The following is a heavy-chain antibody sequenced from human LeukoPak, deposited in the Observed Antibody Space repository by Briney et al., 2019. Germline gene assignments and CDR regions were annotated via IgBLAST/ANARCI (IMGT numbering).Heavy chain of an antibody. CDR3: ARGGRSDNWFDP. CDR2: IYYSGST. Sequence: PSETLSLTCTVSGGSISSYYWSWIRQPPGKGLEWIGYIYYSGSTNYNPSLKSRVTISVDASKNQFSLKLSSVTAADTAVYYCARGGRSDNWFDPWGQGTLVTVSS. V-gene: IGHV4-59*01. CDR1: GGSISSYY. J-gene: IGHJ5*02.